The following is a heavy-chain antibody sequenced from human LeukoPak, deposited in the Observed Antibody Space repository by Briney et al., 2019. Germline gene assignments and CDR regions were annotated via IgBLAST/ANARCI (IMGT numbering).Heavy chain of an antibody. D-gene: IGHD6-13*01. CDR3: ARGRPTTSIAVAGVNWFDP. CDR1: GGTFSSYA. V-gene: IGHV1-69*06. CDR2: IIPIFGTA. Sequence: GASVKVSCKASGGTFSSYAISWVRQAPGQGLEWMGGIIPIFGTANYAQKFQGRVTITADKSTSTAYMELSSLRSEDTAVYYCARGRPTTSIAVAGVNWFDPWGQGTLVTVSS. J-gene: IGHJ5*02.